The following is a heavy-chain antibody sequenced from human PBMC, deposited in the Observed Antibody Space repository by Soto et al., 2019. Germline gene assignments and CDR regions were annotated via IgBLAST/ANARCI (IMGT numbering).Heavy chain of an antibody. V-gene: IGHV1-69*02. D-gene: IGHD2-15*01. Sequence: ATVKVSCKASGGTFSSYTISWVRQAPGQGLEWMGRIIPILGIANYAQKFQGRVTITADKSTSTADMELSSLRSEDTAVYYCAGTTGGYCSGGSCYSLVGDYYYMDVWGKGTTVTVSS. CDR1: GGTFSSYT. CDR3: AGTTGGYCSGGSCYSLVGDYYYMDV. CDR2: IIPILGIA. J-gene: IGHJ6*03.